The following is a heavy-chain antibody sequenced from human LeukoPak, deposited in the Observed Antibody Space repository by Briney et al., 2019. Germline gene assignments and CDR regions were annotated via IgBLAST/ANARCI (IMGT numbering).Heavy chain of an antibody. Sequence: GGSLRLSCAASGLTFSSYNMNWVRQAPGKGLEWVSSISSSSSSYIYYADSMKGRFTISRDNAKSSVYLQMNSLRAEDTAVYYCAGGYSSSWYTFDPWGQGTLVTVSS. D-gene: IGHD6-13*01. CDR3: AGGYSSSWYTFDP. CDR1: GLTFSSYN. V-gene: IGHV3-21*01. J-gene: IGHJ5*02. CDR2: ISSSSSSYI.